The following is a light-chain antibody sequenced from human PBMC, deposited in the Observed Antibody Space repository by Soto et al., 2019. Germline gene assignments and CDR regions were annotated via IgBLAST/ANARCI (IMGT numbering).Light chain of an antibody. J-gene: IGKJ1*01. CDR1: QSIRSY. V-gene: IGKV1-39*01. Sequence: DLQVPQTPPSLFAAVGDTVIITCRASQSIRSYLNWYQQKPGKAPKLLIYAASTLQSGVPSRFSGSGSGTDFTLTISSLQPEDFATYYCQQSYSPPRTFGQGTKVDI. CDR2: AAS. CDR3: QQSYSPPRT.